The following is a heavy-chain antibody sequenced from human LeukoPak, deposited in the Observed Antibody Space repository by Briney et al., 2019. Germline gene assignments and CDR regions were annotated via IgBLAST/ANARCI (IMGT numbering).Heavy chain of an antibody. CDR3: TIAARRYFDY. J-gene: IGHJ4*02. V-gene: IGHV3-15*01. D-gene: IGHD6-6*01. Sequence: GGSLRLSCTVSGFTVSSNSMSWVRQAPGKGLEWVGRIKSKTDGGTTDYAAPVKGRFTISRDDSKNTLYLQMNSLKTEDTAVYYCTIAARRYFDYWGQGTLVTVSS. CDR2: IKSKTDGGTT. CDR1: GFTVSSNS.